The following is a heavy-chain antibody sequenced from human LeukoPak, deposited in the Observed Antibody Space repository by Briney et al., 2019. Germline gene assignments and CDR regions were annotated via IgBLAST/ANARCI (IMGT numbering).Heavy chain of an antibody. CDR3: ARAVEGGYSSSSWGYYYYMDV. Sequence: SETLSLTCTVSGGSISYYYWSWIRQPPGKGLEWIGYIYYSGSTSYNPSLKSRVTISVDTSKDQFSLRLSSVTAADTAVYYCARAVEGGYSSSSWGYYYYMDVWGKGTTVTVSS. J-gene: IGHJ6*03. D-gene: IGHD6-6*01. CDR2: IYYSGST. CDR1: GGSISYYY. V-gene: IGHV4-59*01.